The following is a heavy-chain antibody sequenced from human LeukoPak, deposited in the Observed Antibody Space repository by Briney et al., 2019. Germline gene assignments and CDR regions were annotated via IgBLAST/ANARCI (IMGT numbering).Heavy chain of an antibody. Sequence: SETLSLTCTVSGGSISSYYWSWIRQPAGKGLEWIGRIYTSGSTDDNPSLKSRVTMSVDTSKNQFSLKLSSVTAADTAVYYCARGLGYCSSTSRYVLDYWGQGTLVTVSS. J-gene: IGHJ4*02. V-gene: IGHV4-4*07. CDR3: ARGLGYCSSTSRYVLDY. CDR1: GGSISSYY. CDR2: IYTSGST. D-gene: IGHD2-2*01.